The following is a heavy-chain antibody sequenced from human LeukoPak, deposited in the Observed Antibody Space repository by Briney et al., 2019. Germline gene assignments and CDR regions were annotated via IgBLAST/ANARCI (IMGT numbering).Heavy chain of an antibody. CDR3: ARAPKYSSSSNYGMDV. Sequence: SETLSLTCTVSGGSISSYYWSWIRQPPGKGLEWIGYIYYSGSTNYNPSLKSRVTISVDTSKNQFSLKLSSVTAADTAVYYCARAPKYSSSSNYGMDVWGQGTTVTVSS. CDR1: GGSISSYY. V-gene: IGHV4-59*01. D-gene: IGHD6-6*01. CDR2: IYYSGST. J-gene: IGHJ6*02.